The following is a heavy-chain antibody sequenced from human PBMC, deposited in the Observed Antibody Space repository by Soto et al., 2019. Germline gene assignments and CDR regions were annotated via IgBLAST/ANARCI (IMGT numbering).Heavy chain of an antibody. D-gene: IGHD6-13*01. V-gene: IGHV4-30-2*01. CDR3: ARAIGVIAAADDYFDY. CDR1: GGSISSGDYY. J-gene: IGHJ4*02. CDR2: IYHSGST. Sequence: QVQLQESGPGLVKPSQTLSLTCTVSGGSISSGDYYWSWIRQPPGKGLEWIGYIYHSGSTYYNPSLKSRVTISVDRSKNQFSLKLSSVTAADTAVYYCARAIGVIAAADDYFDYWGQGTLVTVSS.